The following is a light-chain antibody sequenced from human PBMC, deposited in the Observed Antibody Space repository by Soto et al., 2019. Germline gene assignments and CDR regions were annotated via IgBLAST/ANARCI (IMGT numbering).Light chain of an antibody. CDR2: GNN. J-gene: IGLJ1*01. V-gene: IGLV1-40*01. CDR3: QSYDSSLSADV. Sequence: QSALTQPPSVSGAPGQRVTISCTGNSSNIGAGYDVRWYQQLPGTAPKLLIYGNNNRPSGVPDRFSGSKSGTSASLAITGLQAEDEADYYCQSYDSSLSADVFGPGTKATV. CDR1: SSNIGAGYD.